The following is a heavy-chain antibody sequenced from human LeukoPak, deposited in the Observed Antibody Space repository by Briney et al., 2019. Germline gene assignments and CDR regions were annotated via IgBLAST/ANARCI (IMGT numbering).Heavy chain of an antibody. Sequence: SSETLSLTCTVSGYSISSGYYWGWIRQPPGKGLEWIGYIYYSGSTNYNPSLKSRVTISVDTSKNQFSLKLSSVTAADTAVYYCARGRDILTGYPLGYWGQGTLVTVSS. CDR1: GYSISSGYY. D-gene: IGHD3-9*01. CDR2: IYYSGST. V-gene: IGHV4-61*01. J-gene: IGHJ4*02. CDR3: ARGRDILTGYPLGY.